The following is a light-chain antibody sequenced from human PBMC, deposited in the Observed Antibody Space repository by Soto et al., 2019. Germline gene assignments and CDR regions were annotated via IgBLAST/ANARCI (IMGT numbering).Light chain of an antibody. CDR1: QSFSIY. Sequence: EVVLTQSPGTLSLSPGMRTTLSCRASQSFSIYLAWYQQKPGQAPRLLIYNVSTMVTGIPARFSGSVSGTDFTLTISSVEHEDFAVYYCQQRVDWLTFGGGTKLEIK. CDR3: QQRVDWLT. J-gene: IGKJ4*01. CDR2: NVS. V-gene: IGKV3-11*01.